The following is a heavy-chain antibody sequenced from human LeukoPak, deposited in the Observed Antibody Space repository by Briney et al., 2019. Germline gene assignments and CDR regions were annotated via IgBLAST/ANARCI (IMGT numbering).Heavy chain of an antibody. CDR1: GFTFSSYA. Sequence: GGSLRLSCAASGFTFSSYAMHWVRQAPGKGLEWVAVISYDGSNKYYADSVKGRFTISRDNAKNSLYLQMNSLRDEDTAVYYCAREGVRLFPFDYWGQGTLVTVSS. J-gene: IGHJ4*02. CDR2: ISYDGSNK. D-gene: IGHD3-22*01. V-gene: IGHV3-30-3*01. CDR3: AREGVRLFPFDY.